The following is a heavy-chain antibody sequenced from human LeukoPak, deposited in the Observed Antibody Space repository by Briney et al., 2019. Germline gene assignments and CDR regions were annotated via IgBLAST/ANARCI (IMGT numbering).Heavy chain of an antibody. CDR3: ARIHRYCSGGRCSALDC. Sequence: PGGSLRLSCAASGFTFSSYSMNWVRQAPGKGLEWVSSISSSSSYIYYADSVKGRFTISRDNAKNSLYLQMNSLKAEDTAVYYCARIHRYCSGGRCSALDCWGQGTLVTVSS. CDR1: GFTFSSYS. J-gene: IGHJ4*02. V-gene: IGHV3-21*01. CDR2: ISSSSSYI. D-gene: IGHD2-15*01.